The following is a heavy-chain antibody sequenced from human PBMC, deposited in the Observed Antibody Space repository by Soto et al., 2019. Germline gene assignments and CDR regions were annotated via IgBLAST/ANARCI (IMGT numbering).Heavy chain of an antibody. D-gene: IGHD3-3*01. CDR2: ISWNSGSI. V-gene: IGHV3-9*01. CDR3: AKDISPARSGDFWSGYYFDY. CDR1: GFTFDDYA. Sequence: GRSLRLSCAASGFTFDDYAMHWVRQAPGKGLEWVSGISWNSGSIGYADSVKGRFTISRDNAKNSLYLQMNSLRAEDTALYYCAKDISPARSGDFWSGYYFDYWGQGTLVTVSS. J-gene: IGHJ4*02.